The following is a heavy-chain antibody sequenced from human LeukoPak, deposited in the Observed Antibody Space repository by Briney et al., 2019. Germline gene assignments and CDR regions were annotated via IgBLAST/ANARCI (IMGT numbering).Heavy chain of an antibody. CDR3: GTHAGRTGSDD. D-gene: IGHD3/OR15-3a*01. V-gene: IGHV3-11*01. CDR1: GLIFSGYY. CDR2: ISGSGNDI. J-gene: IGHJ4*02. Sequence: PGGSLRLSCATSGLIFSGYYMSWIRQAPGKGLERVSYISGSGNDISYADSVKGRFTISRDNAKGSLYLQMNSLRAADTAVYYCGTHAGRTGSDDWGQGTLVTVSS.